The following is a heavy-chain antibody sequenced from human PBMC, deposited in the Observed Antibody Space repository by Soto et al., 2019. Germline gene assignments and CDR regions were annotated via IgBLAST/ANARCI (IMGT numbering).Heavy chain of an antibody. D-gene: IGHD5-12*01. Sequence: LSLTCTVSAGSISSGAYYCSWMRQHPGKGLEWIGSIYYSGGTYYNPSLTSRVTISLDSSKNQFSLRLSSVTAADTAVYYCARVRQRLGYFDNWGQGTQVTVSS. CDR2: IYYSGGT. CDR1: AGSISSGAYY. J-gene: IGHJ4*02. V-gene: IGHV4-31*03. CDR3: ARVRQRLGYFDN.